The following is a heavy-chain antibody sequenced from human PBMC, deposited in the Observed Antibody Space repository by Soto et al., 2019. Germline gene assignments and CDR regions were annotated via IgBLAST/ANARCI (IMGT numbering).Heavy chain of an antibody. J-gene: IGHJ4*02. Sequence: QVQLVQSGAEVKKPGASVKVSCKASGYTFTSCSISWVRQAPGQGLEWMGWISAYNGSTNYAQKLQGRVTMTADTPTSTAYMDLRSLRSDDTAVYYCERDAGVSGELYYWGQGTLVTVSS. CDR2: ISAYNGST. CDR3: ERDAGVSGELYY. CDR1: GYTFTSCS. V-gene: IGHV1-18*01. D-gene: IGHD3-16*01.